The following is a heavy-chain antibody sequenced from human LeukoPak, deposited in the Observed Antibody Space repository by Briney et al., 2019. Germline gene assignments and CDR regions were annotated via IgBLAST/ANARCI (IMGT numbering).Heavy chain of an antibody. V-gene: IGHV3-30-3*01. J-gene: IGHJ4*02. D-gene: IGHD6-19*01. CDR2: ISYDGSNK. Sequence: PGGSLRLSCAASGFTFSSYAMHWVRQAPGKGLEWVAVISYDGSNKYYADSVKGRFTISRDNSKNTLYLQMNSLRAEDTAVYYCARVGLAVAAHFDYWGQGTLVTVSS. CDR1: GFTFSSYA. CDR3: ARVGLAVAAHFDY.